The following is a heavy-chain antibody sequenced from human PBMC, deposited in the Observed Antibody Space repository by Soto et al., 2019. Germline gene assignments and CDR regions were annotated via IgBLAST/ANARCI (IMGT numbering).Heavy chain of an antibody. Sequence: SDTLSLTCTVSGGSMRNYFWTWIRQPPGQGLEWIGYIHYSGTTSFFPSYNPSLRSRVTISEDTSKNQFSLKLLSVTTADTAVYFCAAGEASSRNLAPYYLDFWGQGTLVTVSS. D-gene: IGHD6-13*01. J-gene: IGHJ4*02. CDR1: GGSMRNYF. CDR3: AAGEASSRNLAPYYLDF. V-gene: IGHV4-59*01. CDR2: IHYSGTT.